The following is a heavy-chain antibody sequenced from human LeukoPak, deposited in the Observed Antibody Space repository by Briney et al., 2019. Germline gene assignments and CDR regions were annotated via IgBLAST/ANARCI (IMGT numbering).Heavy chain of an antibody. Sequence: GGSLRLSCAVSGFTFSDHYMLWVRQAPAKGLEWVAVIWFDGSNKYYADSVKGRFTISRDNSKNTLYLQMNSLRAEDTAVYYCARAYSSGWAYFDYWGQGNLVTVSS. CDR3: ARAYSSGWAYFDY. CDR2: IWFDGSNK. CDR1: GFTFSDHY. J-gene: IGHJ4*02. D-gene: IGHD6-19*01. V-gene: IGHV3-33*08.